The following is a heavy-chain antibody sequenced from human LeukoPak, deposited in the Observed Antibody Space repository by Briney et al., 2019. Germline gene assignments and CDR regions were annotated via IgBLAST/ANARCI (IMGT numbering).Heavy chain of an antibody. V-gene: IGHV1-2*02. CDR3: ARANFLYCSSTTCLFDY. Sequence: GASVKVSCKASGYTFTDYYMHWVRQAPGQEFEWMGWINPNSGDTNYAQKFQGRVTMTRDTSISTAHMELSRLRSDDTAVYYCARANFLYCSSTTCLFDYWGQGTLVIVSS. CDR1: GYTFTDYY. CDR2: INPNSGDT. D-gene: IGHD2-2*01. J-gene: IGHJ4*02.